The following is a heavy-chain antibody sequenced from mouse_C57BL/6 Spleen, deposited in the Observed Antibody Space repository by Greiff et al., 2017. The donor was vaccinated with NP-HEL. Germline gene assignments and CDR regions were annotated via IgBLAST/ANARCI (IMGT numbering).Heavy chain of an antibody. D-gene: IGHD2-4*01. V-gene: IGHV1-53*01. CDR1: GYTFTSYW. J-gene: IGHJ1*03. CDR2: INPSNGVT. CDR3: ARRDYDEGYWYFDV. Sequence: VQLQQPGTELVKPGASVKLSCKASGYTFTSYWMHWVKQRPGQGLEWIGNINPSNGVTNYNEKFKSKATLTVDKSSSTAYMQLSSLTSEDSAVYYCARRDYDEGYWYFDVWGTGTTVTVSS.